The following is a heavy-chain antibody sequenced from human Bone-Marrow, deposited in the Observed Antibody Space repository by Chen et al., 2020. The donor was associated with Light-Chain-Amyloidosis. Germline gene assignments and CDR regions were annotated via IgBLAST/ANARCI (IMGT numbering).Heavy chain of an antibody. D-gene: IGHD5-12*01. Sequence: GWVCQMPGKGLEWMGVIYPDDSDARYSPSFEGQVTISADKSITTAYLQWRSLKASDTAMYYCARRRDGYNFDYWGQGTLVTVSS. CDR2: IYPDDSDA. CDR3: ARRRDGYNFDY. V-gene: IGHV5-51*01. J-gene: IGHJ4*02.